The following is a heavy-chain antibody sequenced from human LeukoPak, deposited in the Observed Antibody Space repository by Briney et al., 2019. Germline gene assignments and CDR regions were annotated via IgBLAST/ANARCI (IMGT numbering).Heavy chain of an antibody. J-gene: IGHJ2*01. CDR3: ARTVTVTTSWCYFDL. CDR1: GGSISSNY. Sequence: SETLSLTYTVSGGSISSNYWSWIRQPAGKGLEWIGRIYTSGSTNYNPSLKSRVTMSLDTSKNQFSLKLSSVTAADTAVYYCARTVTVTTSWCYFDLWGRGTLVTVSS. D-gene: IGHD4-17*01. CDR2: IYTSGST. V-gene: IGHV4-4*07.